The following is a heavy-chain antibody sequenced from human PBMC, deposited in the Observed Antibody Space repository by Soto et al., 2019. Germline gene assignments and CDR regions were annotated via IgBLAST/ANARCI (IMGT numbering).Heavy chain of an antibody. CDR2: IYYIGIT. Sequence: QVQLQESGPGLVKPSQTLSLTCTVSGGSISSGGYYWSWIRQHPGKGLEWLGYIYYIGITYNNPSLKSRVTISVDTSKNKFSLKLSSVTAADTAVYYCARVYSGYDYRGWFDPWGQGSLVTVSS. CDR1: GGSISSGGYY. CDR3: ARVYSGYDYRGWFDP. J-gene: IGHJ5*02. D-gene: IGHD5-12*01. V-gene: IGHV4-31*03.